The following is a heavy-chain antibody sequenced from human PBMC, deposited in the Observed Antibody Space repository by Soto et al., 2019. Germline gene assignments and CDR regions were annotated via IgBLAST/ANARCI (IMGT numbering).Heavy chain of an antibody. J-gene: IGHJ4*02. V-gene: IGHV4-30-2*01. CDR1: GGSISSGGYS. CDR2: IYHSGST. Sequence: QLQLQESGSGLVKPSQTLSLTCAVSGGSISSGGYSWSWIRQPPGKGLEWIGYIYHSGSTYYNPSLKSRVTIAADRSKNQFSLKLSSVTPTDTAVYYCAAGGGLRRYYWGQGTLVTVSS. CDR3: AAGGGLRRYY. D-gene: IGHD5-12*01.